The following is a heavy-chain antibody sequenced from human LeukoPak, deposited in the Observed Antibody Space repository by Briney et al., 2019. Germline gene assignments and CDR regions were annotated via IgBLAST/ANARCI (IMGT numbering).Heavy chain of an antibody. Sequence: GGSLRLSCAASGFTFSSYGMHWVRQAPGKGLEWVAVISYDGSNKYYADSVKGRFTISRDNSKNTLYLQMNSLRAEDTAVYYCAKDSLEYSSSWYDDWGQGTLVTVSS. CDR2: ISYDGSNK. J-gene: IGHJ5*02. CDR3: AKDSLEYSSSWYDD. V-gene: IGHV3-30*18. D-gene: IGHD6-13*01. CDR1: GFTFSSYG.